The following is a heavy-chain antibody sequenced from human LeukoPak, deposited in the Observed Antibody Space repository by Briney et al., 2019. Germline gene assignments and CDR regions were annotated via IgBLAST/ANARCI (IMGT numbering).Heavy chain of an antibody. J-gene: IGHJ3*02. CDR1: GYTFTSYG. CDR2: ISAYNGNT. V-gene: IGHV1-18*01. Sequence: ASVKVSCEASGYTFTSYGISWVRQAPGQGLEWMGWISAYNGNTNYAQKLQGRVTMTTDTSTSTAYMELRSLRSDDTAVYYCARDISSGYCSSTSCPSDAFDIWGQGTMVTVSS. D-gene: IGHD2-2*01. CDR3: ARDISSGYCSSTSCPSDAFDI.